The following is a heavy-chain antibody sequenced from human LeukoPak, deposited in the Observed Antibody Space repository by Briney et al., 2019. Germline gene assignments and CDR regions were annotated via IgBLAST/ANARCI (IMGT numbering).Heavy chain of an antibody. D-gene: IGHD2-2*01. CDR3: ARHDCSSTSCYYYYYMDV. CDR2: MYHSGST. J-gene: IGHJ6*03. Sequence: SETLSLTCAVPGYSISSEYYWGWIRQPPGKGLEWIGSMYHSGSTYYSPSLKSRVTISADTSKNQFSLKLSSVTAADTAVYYCARHDCSSTSCYYYYYMDVWGKGTTVTVSS. V-gene: IGHV4-38-2*01. CDR1: GYSISSEYY.